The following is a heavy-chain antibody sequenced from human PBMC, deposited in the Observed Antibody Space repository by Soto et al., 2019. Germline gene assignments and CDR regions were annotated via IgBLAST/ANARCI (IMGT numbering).Heavy chain of an antibody. J-gene: IGHJ5*02. CDR2: ISHDGGAT. D-gene: IGHD6-13*01. V-gene: IGHV3-30*18. CDR3: AKDWGSSGWYNWFDP. CDR1: GFTFSTSG. Sequence: QVQLVESGGGVVQSGRSLRLSCAASGFTFSTSGMHWIRQAPGKGLEWVAMISHDGGATYYVDSVKGRFTISRDTDKNTLHLQMDSLRPEDKDTYYCAKDWGSSGWYNWFDPWGQGTLVTVSS.